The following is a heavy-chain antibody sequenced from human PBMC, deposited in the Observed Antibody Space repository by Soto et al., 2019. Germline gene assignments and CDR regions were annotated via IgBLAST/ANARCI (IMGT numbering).Heavy chain of an antibody. CDR1: GYSFTSYW. CDR2: IYPGDSDT. Sequence: GESLKISCKGSGYSFTSYWIGWVRQMPGKGLEWTGIIYPGDSDTRYSPSFQGQVTISADKSISPAYLKWSSMKASDTAMYYCARVFSSGYPINRLNYYDSSGVNDFDPWGQGTLVTVSS. V-gene: IGHV5-51*01. J-gene: IGHJ5*02. D-gene: IGHD3-22*01. CDR3: ARVFSSGYPINRLNYYDSSGVNDFDP.